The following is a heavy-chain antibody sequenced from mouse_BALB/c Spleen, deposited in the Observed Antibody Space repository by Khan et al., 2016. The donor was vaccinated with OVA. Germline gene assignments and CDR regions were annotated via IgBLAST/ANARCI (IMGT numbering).Heavy chain of an antibody. J-gene: IGHJ2*01. CDR2: ISYSGVT. Sequence: EVQIVESGPGLVKPSQSLSLTCTVTGYSITSGYAWNWIRQFPGNKLEWMGYISYSGVTSYTPSLKSRISITRDTSKNQFFLQLNSVTTEDTATYYCARGNYYGYYFDYWGQGTTLTVSS. CDR3: ARGNYYGYYFDY. D-gene: IGHD1-1*01. V-gene: IGHV3-2*02. CDR1: GYSITSGYA.